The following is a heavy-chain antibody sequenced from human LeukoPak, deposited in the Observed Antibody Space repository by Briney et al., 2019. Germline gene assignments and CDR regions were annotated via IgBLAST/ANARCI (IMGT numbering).Heavy chain of an antibody. CDR1: GFSLSTNGMR. V-gene: IGHV2-70*04. CDR3: ARTADGFHFDY. CDR2: IDWDDDK. D-gene: IGHD5-24*01. Sequence: SGPALVKPTQTLTLTCTFSGFSLSTNGMRVSWIRQPPGKALEWLARIDWDDDKFYSTSLKTRLTISKDTSKNLVVLIMTNMDPVDTATYYCARTADGFHFDYWGQGTLVTVSS. J-gene: IGHJ4*02.